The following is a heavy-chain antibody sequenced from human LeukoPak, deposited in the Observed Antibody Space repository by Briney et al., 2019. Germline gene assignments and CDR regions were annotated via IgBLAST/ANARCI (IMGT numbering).Heavy chain of an antibody. V-gene: IGHV4-59*01. CDR2: IYYSGST. Sequence: SETLSLTCTVSGGSISSYYWSWIRQPPGKGLEWIGYIYYSGSTNYNPSLKSRVTISVDTSKNQFFLKLSSVTAADTAVHYCARGNWYFDLWGRGTLVTVSS. J-gene: IGHJ2*01. CDR1: GGSISSYY. CDR3: ARGNWYFDL.